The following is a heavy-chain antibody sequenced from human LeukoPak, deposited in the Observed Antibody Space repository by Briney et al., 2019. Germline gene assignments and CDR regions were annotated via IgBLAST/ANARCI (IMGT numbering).Heavy chain of an antibody. CDR2: IYYSGST. CDR3: ARDADDSSSAPYYYYYMDV. Sequence: PSETLSLTCTVSGGSISSSSYYWGWIRQPPGKGLEWIGSIYYSGSTNYNPSLKSRVTMSVDTSKNQFSLKLSSVTAADTAVYYCARDADDSSSAPYYYYYMDVWGKGTTVTVSS. D-gene: IGHD6-6*01. V-gene: IGHV4-39*07. J-gene: IGHJ6*03. CDR1: GGSISSSSYY.